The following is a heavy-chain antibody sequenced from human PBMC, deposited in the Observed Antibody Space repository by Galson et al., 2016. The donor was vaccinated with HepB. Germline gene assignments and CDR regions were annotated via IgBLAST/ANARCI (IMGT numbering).Heavy chain of an antibody. CDR1: RFTFSSYA. V-gene: IGHV3-23*01. J-gene: IGHJ4*02. CDR2: VSGSGDKT. Sequence: SLRLSCAASRFTFSSYAMSWVRQAPGKGLEWVSVVSGSGDKTYYADSVKGRFTISRDNSKNTLYLQMNSLRAEDTAVYYCAKDLDSGSNGYFDYWGQGTMVTVSS. D-gene: IGHD1-26*01. CDR3: AKDLDSGSNGYFDY.